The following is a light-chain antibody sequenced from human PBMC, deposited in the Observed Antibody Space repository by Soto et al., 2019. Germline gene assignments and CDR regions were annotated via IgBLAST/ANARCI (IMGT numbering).Light chain of an antibody. Sequence: EIVLTQSPGTLSLSPGERATLSCRASQSVTSGYLGWYQQKPGQAPRLLIYGASSRATGISDRFSGSGSGTDFTLTISRQEPEDFAVYYCPQYATSPPMYTFGQGTKVEIK. CDR1: QSVTSGY. V-gene: IGKV3-20*01. J-gene: IGKJ2*01. CDR2: GAS. CDR3: PQYATSPPMYT.